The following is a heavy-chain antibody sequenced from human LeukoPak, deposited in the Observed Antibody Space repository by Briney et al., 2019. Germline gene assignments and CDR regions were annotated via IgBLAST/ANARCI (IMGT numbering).Heavy chain of an antibody. CDR2: INSDGSST. CDR1: GFTFSSYW. D-gene: IGHD3-3*01. V-gene: IGHV3-74*01. J-gene: IGHJ4*02. Sequence: GGSLRLSCAASGFTFSSYWMHWVRQAPGKGLVWVSRINSDGSSTSYADSVKGRFTISRDNAKNTLYLQMNSLRAEDTAVYYCAREYYDFSLDYWGQGTLVTASS. CDR3: AREYYDFSLDY.